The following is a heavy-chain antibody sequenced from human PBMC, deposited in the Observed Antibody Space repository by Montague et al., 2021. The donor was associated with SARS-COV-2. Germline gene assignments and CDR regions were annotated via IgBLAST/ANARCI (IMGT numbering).Heavy chain of an antibody. D-gene: IGHD5-24*01. V-gene: IGHV4-39*07. CDR3: ARRRNVAYNPEYTDF. Sequence: SETLPLTCTVSGGAVRSHMYYWDWIRQPPGKGLEWIGTIYYTGRTSYNPSLKSRVTLSIDTSNNYFSLTLTSMSAADTALYYCARRRNVAYNPEYTDFWGQGMLVAVSS. CDR2: IYYTGRT. CDR1: GGAVRSHMYY. J-gene: IGHJ4*02.